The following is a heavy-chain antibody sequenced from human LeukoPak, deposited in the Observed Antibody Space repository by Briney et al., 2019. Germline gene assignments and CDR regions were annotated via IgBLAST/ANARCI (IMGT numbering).Heavy chain of an antibody. J-gene: IGHJ4*02. Sequence: SETLSLTCTVSGGSVSSGSYYWSWIRQPPGKGLEWIGYIYDSGSTNYNPSLKSRVTISIDTSKNQFSLKLSSVTAADTALYYCARGPGTWYYYWGQGTLVTVSS. CDR1: GGSVSSGSYY. V-gene: IGHV4-61*01. D-gene: IGHD6-13*01. CDR2: IYDSGST. CDR3: ARGPGTWYYY.